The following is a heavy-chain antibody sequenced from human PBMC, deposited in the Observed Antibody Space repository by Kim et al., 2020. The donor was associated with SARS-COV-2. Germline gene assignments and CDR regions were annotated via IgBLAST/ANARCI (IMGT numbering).Heavy chain of an antibody. D-gene: IGHD3-10*01. Sequence: YNPALQSRVPLSVDTSKNQFSLKLSSVTAADTAVYYCARNYGAGSYYDFWGQGTLVTVSS. CDR3: ARNYGAGSYYDF. V-gene: IGHV4-39*01. J-gene: IGHJ4*02.